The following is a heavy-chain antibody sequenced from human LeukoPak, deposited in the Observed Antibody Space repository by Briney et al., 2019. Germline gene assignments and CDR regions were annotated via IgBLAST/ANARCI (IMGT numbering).Heavy chain of an antibody. V-gene: IGHV4-59*01. CDR1: GVSISSYY. J-gene: IGHJ6*03. D-gene: IGHD1-26*01. CDR2: IYYTGNT. CDR3: ARFRSGSESYRYYYYMDV. Sequence: PSETLSLTCIVSGVSISSYYLSWIRQPPGKGLEWIGYIYYTGNTNYNPSLKSRVTISADTSKNQFSLKLNSVTAADTAVYYCARFRSGSESYRYYYYMDVWGKGTTVTVSS.